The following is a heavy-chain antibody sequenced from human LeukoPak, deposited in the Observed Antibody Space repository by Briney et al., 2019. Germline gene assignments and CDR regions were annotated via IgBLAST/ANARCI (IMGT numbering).Heavy chain of an antibody. D-gene: IGHD6-6*01. CDR3: ARQEYSSSYGVYYFDY. CDR2: IYPGDSDT. Sequence: GESLKISCKGSGYSFTSYWIGWVRQMPGKGLEWMGTIYPGDSDTRYSPSFQGQVTISADKSISTAYLQWSSLKASDTAMYYCARQEYSSSYGVYYFDYWGQGTLVTVSS. V-gene: IGHV5-51*01. J-gene: IGHJ4*02. CDR1: GYSFTSYW.